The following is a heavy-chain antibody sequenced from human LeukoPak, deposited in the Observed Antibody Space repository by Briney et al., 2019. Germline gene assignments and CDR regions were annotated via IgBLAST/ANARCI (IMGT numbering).Heavy chain of an antibody. CDR3: ARKTVTTFTDLDY. D-gene: IGHD4-17*01. V-gene: IGHV3-23*01. Sequence: QPGGSLRLSCAASGFTFSSYAMSWVRQGPGKGLEWVSAISGSDGSTYYADSVKGRFTISRDNSKNTLYLQMNSLRAEDTAVYYCARKTVTTFTDLDYWGQGTLVTVSS. J-gene: IGHJ4*02. CDR2: ISGSDGST. CDR1: GFTFSSYA.